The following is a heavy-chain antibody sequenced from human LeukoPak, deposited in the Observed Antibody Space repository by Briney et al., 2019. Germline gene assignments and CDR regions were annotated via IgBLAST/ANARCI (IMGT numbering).Heavy chain of an antibody. CDR1: GYTFTSYG. Sequence: EASVKVSCKASGYTFTSYGISWVRQAPGQGLEWMGWISAYNGNTNYAQRLQGRVTMTTDTSTSTAYMELRSLRSDDTAVYYCARGRIAVAAFYYYYMDVWGKGTTVTVSS. CDR3: ARGRIAVAAFYYYYMDV. D-gene: IGHD6-19*01. V-gene: IGHV1-18*01. J-gene: IGHJ6*03. CDR2: ISAYNGNT.